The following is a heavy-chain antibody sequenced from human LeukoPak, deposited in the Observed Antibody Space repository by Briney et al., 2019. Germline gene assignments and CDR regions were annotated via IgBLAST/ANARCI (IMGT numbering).Heavy chain of an antibody. D-gene: IGHD4-17*01. CDR2: ISWNSGSV. V-gene: IGHV3-9*01. J-gene: IGHJ4*02. Sequence: GGSLRLSCAASGFTFSSYWMHWVRQAPGKGLEWVSGISWNSGSVGYADSVKGRFTISRDNAKNSLYLQMNSLRAGDTALYYCAKGAPNYGDYLDYWGQGTLVTVSS. CDR1: GFTFSSYW. CDR3: AKGAPNYGDYLDY.